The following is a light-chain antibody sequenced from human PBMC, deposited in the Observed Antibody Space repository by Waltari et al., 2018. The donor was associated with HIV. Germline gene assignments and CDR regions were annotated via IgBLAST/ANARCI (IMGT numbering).Light chain of an antibody. CDR1: SGSIASNY. CDR3: QSYDSSNQWV. Sequence: NFMLTQPHSVSESPGKTVTISCTRSSGSIASNYVQWYQQRPGSAPTTVIYEDNQRPSGVPDRFAGSIDISSNAASLTISGLKTEDEADYYCQSYDSSNQWVFGGGTKLTVL. CDR2: EDN. J-gene: IGLJ3*02. V-gene: IGLV6-57*04.